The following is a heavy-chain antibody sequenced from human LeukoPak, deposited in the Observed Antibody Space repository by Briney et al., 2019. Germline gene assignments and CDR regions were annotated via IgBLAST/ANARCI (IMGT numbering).Heavy chain of an antibody. V-gene: IGHV4-59*01. D-gene: IGHD4-17*01. J-gene: IGHJ4*02. CDR3: ARDSNDYGDYWFDY. CDR2: IYYSGST. CDR1: DDSISDYY. Sequence: PSETLSLTCTVSDDSISDYYRGWIRQPPGKGLEWIGYIYYSGSTNYNPSLKSRVTISVDTSKNQFSLKLSSVTAADTAVYYCARDSNDYGDYWFDYWGQGTLVTVSS.